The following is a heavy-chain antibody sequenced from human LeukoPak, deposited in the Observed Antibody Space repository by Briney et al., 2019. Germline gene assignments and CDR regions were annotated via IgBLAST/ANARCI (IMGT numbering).Heavy chain of an antibody. CDR1: GYTFTSYX. J-gene: IGHJ4*02. V-gene: IGHV1-46*01. Sequence: ASVKVSCKXSGYTFTSYXMHXXXXXPGXGLXXXXXXNPXGGXXSXXXKFQXXXXXXXXXSXSTVYMELSSLRSEDTXXYYCARPSLGVVPAALDYWGQGTLVTVSS. CDR2: XNPXGGXX. CDR3: ARPSLGVVPAALDY. D-gene: IGHD2-2*01.